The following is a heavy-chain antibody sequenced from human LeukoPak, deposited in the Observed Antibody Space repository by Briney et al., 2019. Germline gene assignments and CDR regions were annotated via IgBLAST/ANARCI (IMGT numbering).Heavy chain of an antibody. CDR2: ISYDGSNK. CDR1: GFTFSTYG. J-gene: IGHJ4*02. D-gene: IGHD6-13*01. V-gene: IGHV3-30*03. Sequence: PGGSLRLSCAASGFTFSTYGMHWVRQAPGKGLEWVAVISYDGSNKYYADSVKGRFTISRDNSKNTLYLQMNSLRAEDTAVYYCARTIAAAGGWFDYWGQGTLVTVSS. CDR3: ARTIAAAGGWFDY.